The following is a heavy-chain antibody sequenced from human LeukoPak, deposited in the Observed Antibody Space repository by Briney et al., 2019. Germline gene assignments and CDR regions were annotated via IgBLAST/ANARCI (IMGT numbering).Heavy chain of an antibody. D-gene: IGHD2-21*01. CDR3: AIHSAMGSHDY. V-gene: IGHV4-61*02. Sequence: SQTLSLTCTVSGVSISSGSYYWRWIRQPAGTGLEWIGRIYTSGSTNYNPSLKSRVTISVDTSKNQFSLKLSSVTAADTAVYYCAIHSAMGSHDYWGQGTLVTVSS. J-gene: IGHJ4*02. CDR1: GVSISSGSYY. CDR2: IYTSGST.